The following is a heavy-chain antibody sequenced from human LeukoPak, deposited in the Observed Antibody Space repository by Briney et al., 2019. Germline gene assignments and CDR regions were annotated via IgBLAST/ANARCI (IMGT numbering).Heavy chain of an antibody. Sequence: SETLSLTCTVSGGSISSSSYYWGWIRQPPGKGLEWIGSIYYSGSTYYNPSLKSRVTISVDTSKNQFSLKLSSVTAADTAVYYCARGVAGMGGFDPWGQGTLVTVSS. CDR3: ARGVAGMGGFDP. J-gene: IGHJ5*02. CDR1: GGSISSSSYY. D-gene: IGHD6-19*01. CDR2: IYYSGST. V-gene: IGHV4-39*01.